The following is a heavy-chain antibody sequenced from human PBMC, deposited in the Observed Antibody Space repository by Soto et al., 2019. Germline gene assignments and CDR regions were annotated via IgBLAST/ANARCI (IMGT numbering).Heavy chain of an antibody. V-gene: IGHV3-74*01. D-gene: IGHD6-13*01. CDR3: ARQSSWYGGNEY. CDR1: GFTFSSYW. J-gene: IGHJ4*02. Sequence: GGSLRLSCSATGFTFSSYWMHWVRQAPGKGLVWVSRINSDGSSTSYADSVKGRFTISRDNAKNTLYLQMNSLRAEDTAVYYCARQSSWYGGNEYWGQGTLVTVSS. CDR2: INSDGSST.